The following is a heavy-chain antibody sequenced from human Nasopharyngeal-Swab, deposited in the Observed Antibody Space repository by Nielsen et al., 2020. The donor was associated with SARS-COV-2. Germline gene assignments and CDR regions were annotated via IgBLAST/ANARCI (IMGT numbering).Heavy chain of an antibody. J-gene: IGHJ3*02. D-gene: IGHD2-15*01. CDR3: ARQGTRCSGGSCYWDAFDI. V-gene: IGHV4-39*01. CDR2: IYYSGST. Sequence: WIRQPPGKGLEWIGSIYYSGSTYYNPSLKRRVTISVDTSKNQFSLKLSSVTAADTAVYYCARQGTRCSGGSCYWDAFDIWGQGTMVTVSS.